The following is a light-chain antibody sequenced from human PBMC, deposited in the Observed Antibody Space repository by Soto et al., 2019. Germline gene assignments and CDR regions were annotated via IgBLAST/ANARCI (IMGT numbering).Light chain of an antibody. CDR3: SSYTSSSTRV. V-gene: IGLV2-14*01. CDR2: EVS. J-gene: IGLJ1*01. Sequence: QSALTQPASVSGSPGQSIIISCNGTSSDVGGYNYVSWYQQHPGKAPKLMIYEVSNRPSGVSNRFSGSKSGNTASLTISGLQAEDEADYYCSSYTSSSTRVFGTGPKLTVL. CDR1: SSDVGGYNY.